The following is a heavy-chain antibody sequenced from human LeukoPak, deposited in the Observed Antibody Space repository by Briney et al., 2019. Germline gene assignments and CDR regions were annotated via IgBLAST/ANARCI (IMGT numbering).Heavy chain of an antibody. CDR2: ISAYNGNT. J-gene: IGHJ4*02. V-gene: IGHV1-18*04. Sequence: ASVKVSCKASGYTFTGYYMHWVRQAPGQGLEWMGWISAYNGNTNYAQKLQGRVTINKDTSTSTAYMEVRSLRSHDTAVYYCARGKTRIAAACYFYWGQGTLVTVSS. CDR3: ARGKTRIAAACYFY. D-gene: IGHD6-13*01. CDR1: GYTFTGYY.